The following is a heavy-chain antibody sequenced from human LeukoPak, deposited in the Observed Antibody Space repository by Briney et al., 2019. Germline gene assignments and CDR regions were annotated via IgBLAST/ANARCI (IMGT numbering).Heavy chain of an antibody. CDR2: IYTSGST. CDR3: AGTIFGVVMVNDASDI. J-gene: IGHJ3*02. CDR1: GGSISSGSYY. D-gene: IGHD3-3*01. Sequence: SQTLSLTRTVSGGSISSGSYYWSWIRQPAGKGLEWIGRIYTSGSTNYNPSLKSRVTISVDTSKNQFSLKLSSVTAADTAVYYCAGTIFGVVMVNDASDIWGQGTMVTVSS. V-gene: IGHV4-61*02.